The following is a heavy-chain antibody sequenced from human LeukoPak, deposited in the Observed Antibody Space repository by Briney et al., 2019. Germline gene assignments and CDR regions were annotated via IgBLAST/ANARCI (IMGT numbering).Heavy chain of an antibody. D-gene: IGHD2-15*01. J-gene: IGHJ4*02. CDR3: ARVNYCSGGSCYDY. CDR1: GGTFSSYA. CDR2: IIPIFGSA. V-gene: IGHV1-69*13. Sequence: SVKVSCKASGGTFSSYAISWVRQAPGQGLEWMGGIIPIFGSANYAQKFQGRVTITADESTSTAYMELSSLRSEDTAVYYCARVNYCSGGSCYDYWGQGTLVTVSS.